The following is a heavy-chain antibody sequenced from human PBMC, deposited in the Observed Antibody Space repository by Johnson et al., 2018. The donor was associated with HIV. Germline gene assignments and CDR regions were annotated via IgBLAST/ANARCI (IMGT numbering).Heavy chain of an antibody. CDR3: ARELGYSSSNDAFDI. V-gene: IGHV3-15*01. D-gene: IGHD6-13*01. J-gene: IGHJ3*02. CDR1: GFTFSDAW. Sequence: VQLVESGGGLVKPGGSLRLSCAVSGFTFSDAWMTWVRQAPGKGLAWVGRIKSKTDGGTTDYAAPVKGGFTISRDDSKNTLYLQMNSLRAEDTAGYYCARELGYSSSNDAFDIWGQGTMVTVSS. CDR2: IKSKTDGGTT.